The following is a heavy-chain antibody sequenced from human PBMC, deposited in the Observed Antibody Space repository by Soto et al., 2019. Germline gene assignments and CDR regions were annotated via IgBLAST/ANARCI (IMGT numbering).Heavy chain of an antibody. Sequence: PSETLSLTCAVYGGSFSGYYWSWIRQPPGKGLEWIGEINHSGSTNYNPSLKSRVTISVDTSKNQFSLKLSSVTAADTAVYYCARGPKFDDFWSGYPLGDYYYYGMDVWGQGTTVTVSS. D-gene: IGHD3-3*01. CDR2: INHSGST. V-gene: IGHV4-34*01. J-gene: IGHJ6*02. CDR1: GGSFSGYY. CDR3: ARGPKFDDFWSGYPLGDYYYYGMDV.